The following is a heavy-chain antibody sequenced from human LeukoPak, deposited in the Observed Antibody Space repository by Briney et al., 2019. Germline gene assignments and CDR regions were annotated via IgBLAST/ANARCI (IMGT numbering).Heavy chain of an antibody. D-gene: IGHD6-13*01. Sequence: PSETLSLTCTVSGYSISSGYYWGWIRQPPGKGLEWIGSIYHSGRTFYNPSLKSRVTISVDTSKNQFSLKLSSVTAADAAVYYCARGNWAAAGTWSYYYYYMDVWGKGTTVTISS. V-gene: IGHV4-38-2*02. CDR2: IYHSGRT. CDR3: ARGNWAAAGTWSYYYYYMDV. CDR1: GYSISSGYY. J-gene: IGHJ6*03.